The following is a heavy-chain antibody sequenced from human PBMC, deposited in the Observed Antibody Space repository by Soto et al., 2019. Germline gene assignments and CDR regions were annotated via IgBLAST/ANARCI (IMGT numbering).Heavy chain of an antibody. CDR3: VKVSTFYDILTGYYSTNFFDP. D-gene: IGHD3-9*01. CDR1: GFTFRNNV. CDR2: ITGSGRDT. V-gene: IGHV3-23*01. J-gene: IGHJ5*02. Sequence: GGSLRLSCAASGFTFRNNVLSWVRQAPGKGLDWVSGITGSGRDTYYADSVKGRFTISRDNSKNTLYLQMNSLRPEDTAVYYCVKVSTFYDILTGYYSTNFFDPWGQGTLVTVSS.